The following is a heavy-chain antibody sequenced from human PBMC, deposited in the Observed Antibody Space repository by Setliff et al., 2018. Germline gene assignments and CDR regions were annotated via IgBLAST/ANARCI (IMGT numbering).Heavy chain of an antibody. D-gene: IGHD3-3*01. V-gene: IGHV4-39*07. J-gene: IGHJ4*02. Sequence: PSETLSLTCTVSGGSISSSSYCWGWIRQPPGKGLEWIGSIYYSGSTYYNPSLKSRVTISVDTSKNQFSLKLSSVTAADTAVYYCARRETYYNFWSGYFDYWGQGTLVTVSS. CDR2: IYYSGST. CDR1: GGSISSSSYC. CDR3: ARRETYYNFWSGYFDY.